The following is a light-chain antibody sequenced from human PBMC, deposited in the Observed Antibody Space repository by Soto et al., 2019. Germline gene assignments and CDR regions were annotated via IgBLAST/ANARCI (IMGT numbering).Light chain of an antibody. J-gene: IGKJ4*01. CDR3: QQRLTWPPLT. CDR2: DAS. Sequence: EVVLTQSPATLSLSLGERATLSCRASQNIRSFLAWYQQKPGQAPRLLIYDASNRATGVPVRFSGSGSGTDFTLTISSLEPDDFAVYYCQQRLTWPPLTFGGGTKVEI. CDR1: QNIRSF. V-gene: IGKV3-11*01.